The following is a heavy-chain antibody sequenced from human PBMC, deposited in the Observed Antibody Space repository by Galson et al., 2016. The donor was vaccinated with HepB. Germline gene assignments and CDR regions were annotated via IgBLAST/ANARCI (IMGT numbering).Heavy chain of an antibody. CDR2: INAGNGNT. D-gene: IGHD3-3*01. CDR3: ASDRGTDYDFWSGYYSENFYGMDV. Sequence: SVKVSCKASGYTFTTYAIHWVRQAPGQRLEWMGWINAGNGNTKYSQKFQGRVTITRDTPASKVYMELSSLSSEDTAVYYCASDRGTDYDFWSGYYSENFYGMDVGGQGTTVTVSS. V-gene: IGHV1-3*01. J-gene: IGHJ6*02. CDR1: GYTFTTYA.